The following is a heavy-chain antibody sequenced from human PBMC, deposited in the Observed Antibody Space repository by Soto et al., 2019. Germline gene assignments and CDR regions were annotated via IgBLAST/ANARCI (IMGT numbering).Heavy chain of an antibody. CDR2: ISYDGSNK. Sequence: QVQLVESGGGVVQPGRSLRLSCAASGFTFSSYGMHWVRQAPGKGLEWVAVISYDGSNKYYADSVKGRFTISRDNSKNTLYLQMNSLRAEDTAVYYCAKRLRAVVPAVLLDFDYWGQGTLVTVSS. CDR3: AKRLRAVVPAVLLDFDY. V-gene: IGHV3-30*18. J-gene: IGHJ4*02. CDR1: GFTFSSYG. D-gene: IGHD2-2*01.